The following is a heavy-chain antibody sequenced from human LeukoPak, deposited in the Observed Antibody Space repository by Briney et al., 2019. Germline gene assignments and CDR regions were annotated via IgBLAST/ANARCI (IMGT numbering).Heavy chain of an antibody. Sequence: ASVKVSCKASGYIFTDYAIQWVRQAPGQGLEWMGWINAGNGKTRYSQKFQGRITITRDTSASTAYMELSGLRSDDTAVYYCARARWTSTVTTYYLDFWGQGTLVTVSS. CDR2: INAGNGKT. J-gene: IGHJ4*02. V-gene: IGHV1-3*01. CDR3: ARARWTSTVTTYYLDF. D-gene: IGHD4-17*01. CDR1: GYIFTDYA.